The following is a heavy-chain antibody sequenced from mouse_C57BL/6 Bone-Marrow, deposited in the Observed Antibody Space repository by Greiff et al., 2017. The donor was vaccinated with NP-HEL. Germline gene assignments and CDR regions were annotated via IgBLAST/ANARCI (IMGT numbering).Heavy chain of an antibody. V-gene: IGHV5-6*01. CDR3: ARHYYYGSSYPYYFDY. D-gene: IGHD1-1*01. J-gene: IGHJ2*01. CDR1: GFTFSSYG. Sequence: EVQGVESGGDLVKPGGSLKLSCAASGFTFSSYGMSWVRQTPDKRLEWVATISSGGSYTYYPDSVKGRFTISRDNAKNTLYLQMSSLKSEDTAMYYCARHYYYGSSYPYYFDYWGQGTTLTVSS. CDR2: ISSGGSYT.